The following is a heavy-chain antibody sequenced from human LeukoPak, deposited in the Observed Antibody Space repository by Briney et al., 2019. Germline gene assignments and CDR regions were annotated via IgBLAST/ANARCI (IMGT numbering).Heavy chain of an antibody. J-gene: IGHJ5*02. V-gene: IGHV3-23*01. CDR2: ISGSGGST. D-gene: IGHD3-10*01. CDR3: AKSLGSGSYSRFDP. Sequence: GGSLRLSWAASGFTFSSYAMSWVRQAPGGGREWVSAISGSGGSTYYADSVKGRFTISRDNSKNTLYLQMNSLRAEDTAVYYCAKSLGSGSYSRFDPWGQGTLVTVSS. CDR1: GFTFSSYA.